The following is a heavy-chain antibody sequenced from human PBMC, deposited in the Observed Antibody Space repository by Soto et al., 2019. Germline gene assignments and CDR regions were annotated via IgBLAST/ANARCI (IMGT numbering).Heavy chain of an antibody. Sequence: PGGSLRLSCAASGFTFSSYWMHWVRQAPGKGLVWVSRINSDGSSTSYADSVKGRFTISRDNAKNTLYLQMNSLRAEDTAVDYCARESFVYSYGYYYGMDVWGQGTTVTVSS. J-gene: IGHJ6*02. CDR1: GFTFSSYW. CDR2: INSDGSST. V-gene: IGHV3-74*01. D-gene: IGHD5-18*01. CDR3: ARESFVYSYGYYYGMDV.